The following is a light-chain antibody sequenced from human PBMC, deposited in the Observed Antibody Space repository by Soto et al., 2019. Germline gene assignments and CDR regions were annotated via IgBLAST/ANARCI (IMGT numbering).Light chain of an antibody. CDR1: QSVSSN. CDR2: GAS. Sequence: IGMTQSPATLSVSPGERATLSCRASQSVSSNLAWYQQKPGQAPRLLIYGASSRATGIPDRFSGSGSGTDFTLTISRLEPEDFAVYYCQQYGRSPWTFGQGTKVDI. J-gene: IGKJ1*01. V-gene: IGKV3-20*01. CDR3: QQYGRSPWT.